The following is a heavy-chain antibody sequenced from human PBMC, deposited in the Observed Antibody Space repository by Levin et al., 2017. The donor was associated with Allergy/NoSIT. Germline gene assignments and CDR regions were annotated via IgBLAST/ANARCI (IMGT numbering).Heavy chain of an antibody. Sequence: HPGGSLRLSCAASGFTFSSYGMHWVRQAPGKGLEWVAVIWYDGSNKYYADSVKGRFTISRDNSKNTLYLQMNSLRAEDTAVYYCARDAANYDFWSTYKTLGWFDPWGQGTLVTVSS. CDR2: IWYDGSNK. D-gene: IGHD3-3*01. CDR1: GFTFSSYG. J-gene: IGHJ5*02. V-gene: IGHV3-33*01. CDR3: ARDAANYDFWSTYKTLGWFDP.